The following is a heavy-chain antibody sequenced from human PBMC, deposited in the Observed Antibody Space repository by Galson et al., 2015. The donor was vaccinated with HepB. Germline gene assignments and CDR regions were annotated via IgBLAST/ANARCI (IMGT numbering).Heavy chain of an antibody. CDR1: GFTFSSYA. CDR3: AKEGKYDSSGYYFGYYYYGMDV. V-gene: IGHV3-23*01. D-gene: IGHD3-22*01. Sequence: SLRLSCAASGFTFSSYAMSWVRQAPGKGLEWVSAISGSGGSTYYADSVKGRFTISRDNSKNTLYLQMNSLRAEDTAVYYCAKEGKYDSSGYYFGYYYYGMDVWGQGTTVTVSS. J-gene: IGHJ6*02. CDR2: ISGSGGST.